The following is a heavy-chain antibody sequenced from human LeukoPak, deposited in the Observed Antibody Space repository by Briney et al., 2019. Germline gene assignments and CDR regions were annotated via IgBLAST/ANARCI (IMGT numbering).Heavy chain of an antibody. CDR2: VDHTGST. CDR3: ARTSAATDAFDI. Sequence: SETLSLTCSVSDDSITMYYWTWIRQPPGKGLEWIGYVDHTGSTNFNPSLKSRVTISVDTSKNQFSLKLSSVTAADTAVYYCARTSAATDAFDIWGQGTMVTVSS. J-gene: IGHJ3*02. CDR1: DDSITMYY. V-gene: IGHV4-59*01.